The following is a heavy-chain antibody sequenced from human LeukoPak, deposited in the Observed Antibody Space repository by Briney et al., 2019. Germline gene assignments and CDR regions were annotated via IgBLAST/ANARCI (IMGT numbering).Heavy chain of an antibody. CDR2: IIPILGTA. J-gene: IGHJ4*02. V-gene: IGHV1-69*13. CDR1: GGTFSSYA. Sequence: ASVKVSCKASGGTFSSYAISWVRQAPGQGLEWMGGIIPILGTANYAQKFQGGVTITADESTSTAYMELSSLRSEDTAVYYCARDTYYYDSSGYSDEYYFDYWGQGTLVTVSS. CDR3: ARDTYYYDSSGYSDEYYFDY. D-gene: IGHD3-22*01.